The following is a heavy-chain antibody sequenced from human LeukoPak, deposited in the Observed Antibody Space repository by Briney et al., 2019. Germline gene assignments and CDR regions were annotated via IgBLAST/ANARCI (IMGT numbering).Heavy chain of an antibody. V-gene: IGHV3-21*01. J-gene: IGHJ3*02. CDR1: GFTFSNYC. CDR3: ARSPYVIGLRDAFDI. Sequence: GGSLRLSCAASGFTFSNYCMNWVRQAPGKGLEWVSSVSSSSSFIYYADSVKGRFTISRDNAKNSLYMQMNSLRAEDTAVYYCARSPYVIGLRDAFDIWGQGTMVTVSS. CDR2: VSSSSSFI. D-gene: IGHD3-16*02.